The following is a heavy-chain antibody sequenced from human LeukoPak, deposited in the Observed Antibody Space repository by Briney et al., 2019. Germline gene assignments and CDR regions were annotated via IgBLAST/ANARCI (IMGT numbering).Heavy chain of an antibody. V-gene: IGHV4-39*01. J-gene: IGHJ4*02. D-gene: IGHD2-2*01. CDR1: GGSITNSSYY. CDR3: ARPVGYCSSAKCYEYFDY. Sequence: SETLSLTCSVSGGSITNSSYYWSWIRQPPGKGLEWIGRIYDSGSTYYNPSLKSRVTISVDTSKNQFPLKVTSLGAADTAVCYCARPVGYCSSAKCYEYFDYWGQGTLVTVSS. CDR2: IYDSGST.